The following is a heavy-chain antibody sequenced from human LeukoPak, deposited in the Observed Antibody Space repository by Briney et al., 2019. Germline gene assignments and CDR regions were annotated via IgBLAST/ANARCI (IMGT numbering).Heavy chain of an antibody. CDR3: AKGDDYSNPYYFDY. V-gene: IGHV3-30*18. Sequence: PGRSLRLSCAASGFTFSSYGMHWVRQAPGKGLEWVAVIWYGGSNKYYADSVKGRFTISRDNSKNTLYQQMNSLRAEDTAVYYCAKGDDYSNPYYFDYWGQGTLVTVSS. D-gene: IGHD4-11*01. CDR2: IWYGGSNK. CDR1: GFTFSSYG. J-gene: IGHJ4*02.